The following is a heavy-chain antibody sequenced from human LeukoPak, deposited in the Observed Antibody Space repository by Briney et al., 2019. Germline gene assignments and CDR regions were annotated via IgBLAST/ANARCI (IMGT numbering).Heavy chain of an antibody. CDR2: ISGSGGST. Sequence: GGALRLSCAASGLTFSSYAMSWVRHAPGKGLEWVSAISGSGGSTYYADSVKGRFTISRDNSKNTLYLQMNSLRAEDTAVYYCANQGYSYGSNYFDYWGQGTLVTVSS. V-gene: IGHV3-23*01. CDR3: ANQGYSYGSNYFDY. D-gene: IGHD5-18*01. J-gene: IGHJ4*02. CDR1: GLTFSSYA.